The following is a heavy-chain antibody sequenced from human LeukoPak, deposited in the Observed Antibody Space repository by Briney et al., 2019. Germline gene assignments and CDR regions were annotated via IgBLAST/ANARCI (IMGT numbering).Heavy chain of an antibody. V-gene: IGHV3-30-3*01. D-gene: IGHD4-17*01. Sequence: PGRSLRLSCAASGFTFSSYAMHWVRQAPGKGLEWVAVISYDGSNKYYADSVKGRFTISRDNSKNTLYLQMNSLRAEDTAVYYCARAMTTVTTQANDAFDIWGQGTIVTVSS. CDR2: ISYDGSNK. CDR3: ARAMTTVTTQANDAFDI. CDR1: GFTFSSYA. J-gene: IGHJ3*02.